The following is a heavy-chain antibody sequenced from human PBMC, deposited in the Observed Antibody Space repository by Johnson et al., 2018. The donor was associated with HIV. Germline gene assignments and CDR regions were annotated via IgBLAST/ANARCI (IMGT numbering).Heavy chain of an antibody. J-gene: IGHJ3*01. CDR2: IRWDGAVT. CDR3: ARGGLGYQNIHYPFDV. V-gene: IGHV3-43D*03. Sequence: QLVESGGGVVQPGGSLRLSCAASGFKFDDCAMHWVRQAPGNGLEWVSLIRWDGAVTHYVDSVKGRFTISRDNAKNSLYLQMNSLRAEDTALYYCARGGLGYQNIHYPFDVWGQGTMVTVSS. CDR1: GFKFDDCA. D-gene: IGHD3-16*02.